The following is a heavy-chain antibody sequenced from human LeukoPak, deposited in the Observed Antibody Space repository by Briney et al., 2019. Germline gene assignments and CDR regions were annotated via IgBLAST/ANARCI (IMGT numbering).Heavy chain of an antibody. J-gene: IGHJ5*02. CDR2: IYYSGST. CDR1: GGSISSSSYY. Sequence: SETLSLTCTVSGGSISSSSYYWGWIRQPPGKGLEWIGSIYYSGSTYYNPSLKSRVTISVDTSKNQFSLKLSSVTAADTAVYYCARHFVLVVVAAAMRSGEVRENRFDPWGQGTLVTVSS. V-gene: IGHV4-39*01. CDR3: ARHFVLVVVAAAMRSGEVRENRFDP. D-gene: IGHD2-2*01.